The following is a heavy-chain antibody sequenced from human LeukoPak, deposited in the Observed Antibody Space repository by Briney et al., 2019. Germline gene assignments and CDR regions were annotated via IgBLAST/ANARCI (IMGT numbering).Heavy chain of an antibody. Sequence: ASVKVSCKASGYTFTGYYMHWVRQAPGQGLEWMGWINPNSGGTNYAQKFQGRVTMARDTSISTAYMELSRLRSDDTAVYYCASYQGGIYDILTGRTLTLLSWGQGTLVTVSS. D-gene: IGHD3-9*01. J-gene: IGHJ4*02. CDR2: INPNSGGT. CDR1: GYTFTGYY. V-gene: IGHV1-2*02. CDR3: ASYQGGIYDILTGRTLTLLS.